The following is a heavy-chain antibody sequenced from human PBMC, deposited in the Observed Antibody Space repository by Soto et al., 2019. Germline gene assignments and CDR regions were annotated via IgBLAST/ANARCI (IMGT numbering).Heavy chain of an antibody. CDR1: SGSISSSSYY. CDR2: IYYSGST. D-gene: IGHD5-18*01. V-gene: IGHV4-39*07. Sequence: SETLSLTCTVSSGSISSSSYYWGWIRQPPGKGLEWIGSIYYSGSTYYNPSLKSRVTISVDTSKNQFSLKLSSVTAADTAVYYCARGYSYGYGGFDYWGQGTLVTVSS. CDR3: ARGYSYGYGGFDY. J-gene: IGHJ4*02.